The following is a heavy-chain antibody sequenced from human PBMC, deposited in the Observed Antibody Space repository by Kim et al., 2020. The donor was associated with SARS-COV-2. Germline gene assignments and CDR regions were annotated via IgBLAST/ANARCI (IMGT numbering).Heavy chain of an antibody. Sequence: SVKVSCKASGGTFSSYAISWVRQAPGQGLEWMGGIIPIFGTANYTPKFQGRVTITADEFTSTAYMELSSLRSEDTAVYYCARSFLSNYDILTGYEGIHYWGQGTLVTVSS. D-gene: IGHD3-9*01. J-gene: IGHJ4*02. CDR1: GGTFSSYA. CDR3: ARSFLSNYDILTGYEGIHY. CDR2: IIPIFGTA. V-gene: IGHV1-69*13.